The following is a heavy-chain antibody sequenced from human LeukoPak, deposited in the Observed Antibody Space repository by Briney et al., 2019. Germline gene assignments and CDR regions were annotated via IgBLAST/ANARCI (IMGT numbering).Heavy chain of an antibody. CDR3: AKDLGSGWYLANPFDY. CDR2: ISGSGGST. CDR1: GFTFSSYA. J-gene: IGHJ4*02. Sequence: GGSLRLSCAASGFTFSSYAMSWVRQAPGKGLEWVSAISGSGGSTYYADSVKGRFPISRDNSKNTLYLQMNSLRAEDTAVYYYAKDLGSGWYLANPFDYWGQGTLVTVSS. D-gene: IGHD6-19*01. V-gene: IGHV3-23*01.